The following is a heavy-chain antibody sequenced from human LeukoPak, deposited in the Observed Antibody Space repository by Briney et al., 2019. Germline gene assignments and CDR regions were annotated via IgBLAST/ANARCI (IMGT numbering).Heavy chain of an antibody. J-gene: IGHJ3*02. CDR1: GGSISSSSYY. Sequence: PSETLSLTCTVSGGSISSSSYYWGWIRQPPGKGLEWIGSIYHSGSTYYNPSLKSRVTISVDTSKNQFSLKLSSVTAADTAVYFCARGLLRDGYIYRDAFDIWGQGTMVTVSP. CDR2: IYHSGST. CDR3: ARGLLRDGYIYRDAFDI. V-gene: IGHV4-39*07. D-gene: IGHD5-24*01.